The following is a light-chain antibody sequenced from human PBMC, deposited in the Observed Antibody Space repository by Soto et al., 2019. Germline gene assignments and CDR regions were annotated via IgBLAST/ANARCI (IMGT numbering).Light chain of an antibody. CDR1: RSNIGRNT. CDR2: RDD. V-gene: IGLV1-44*01. Sequence: QSVLTQPPSVSGTPGQRVTISCSGGRSNIGRNTVAWYQQFPGTTPKLLIYRDDQRPSGVPDRFSGSKSGTSASLAISGLQFDDEADYYCAVWDDTLYGRVFGGGTKVTVL. CDR3: AVWDDTLYGRV. J-gene: IGLJ3*02.